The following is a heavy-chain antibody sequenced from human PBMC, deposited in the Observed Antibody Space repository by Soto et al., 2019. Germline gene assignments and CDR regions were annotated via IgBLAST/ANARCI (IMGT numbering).Heavy chain of an antibody. CDR2: IGSSSSYT. D-gene: IGHD3-9*01. CDR3: ARDADILTGSDAFDI. Sequence: GGSLRLSCAASGFTFSDYYMSWIRQAPGKGLEWVSYIGSSSSYTNYADSVKGRFTISRDSAKNSLYLQMNSLRAEDTVVYYCARDADILTGSDAFDIWGKGTMVTVSS. J-gene: IGHJ3*02. V-gene: IGHV3-11*05. CDR1: GFTFSDYY.